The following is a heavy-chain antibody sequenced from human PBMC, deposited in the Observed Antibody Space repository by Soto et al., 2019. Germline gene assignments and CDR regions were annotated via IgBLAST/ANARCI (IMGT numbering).Heavy chain of an antibody. D-gene: IGHD2-15*01. V-gene: IGHV4-39*01. CDR1: GGSISSSSYY. CDR2: IYYSGST. Sequence: SETLSLTCTVSGGSISSSSYYWGWIRQPPGKGLEWIGSIYYSGSTYYNPSLKSRVTISVDTSKNQFSLKLSSVTAADTAVYYCARHEVVVVVAAREKSNWFDPWGQGTLVTVSS. J-gene: IGHJ5*02. CDR3: ARHEVVVVVAAREKSNWFDP.